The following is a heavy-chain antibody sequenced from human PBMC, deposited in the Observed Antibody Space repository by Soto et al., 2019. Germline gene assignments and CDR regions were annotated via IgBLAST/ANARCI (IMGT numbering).Heavy chain of an antibody. D-gene: IGHD5-12*01. V-gene: IGHV4-4*02. CDR1: GGSISSSNW. CDR2: IYHSGIT. J-gene: IGHJ4*02. Sequence: SETLSLTCAVSGGSISSSNWWSWVRPPPGKGLEWIGEIYHSGITNYSPSLKSRVTISVDKSKNQFSLKLSSVTAADTAVYYCARLSGDGYFYYFEYWGQGTMVTVSA. CDR3: ARLSGDGYFYYFEY.